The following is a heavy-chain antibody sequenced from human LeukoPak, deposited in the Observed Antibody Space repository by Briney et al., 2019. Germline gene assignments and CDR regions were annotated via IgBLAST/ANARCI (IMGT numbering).Heavy chain of an antibody. D-gene: IGHD6-19*01. CDR2: IKQDGSEK. CDR1: GFTFSTYW. V-gene: IGHV3-7*01. Sequence: GGSLRLSCAASGFTFSTYWMSWVRQAPGKGLEWVANIKQDGSEKYYVDSVAGRFTISRDNAKNSLFLQMNSLRAKDTAVFYCARVAGGIPDYWGQGTLVTVSS. CDR3: ARVAGGIPDY. J-gene: IGHJ4*02.